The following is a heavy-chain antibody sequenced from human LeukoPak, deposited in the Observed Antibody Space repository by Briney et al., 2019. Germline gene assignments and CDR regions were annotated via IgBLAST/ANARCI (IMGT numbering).Heavy chain of an antibody. J-gene: IGHJ4*02. CDR2: ISGSGGST. V-gene: IGHV3-23*01. D-gene: IGHD3/OR15-3a*01. CDR3: AKALQSWTIHLFEY. Sequence: GGSLRLSCAASGFTFSSYAMSWVRQAPGKGLEWDSTISGSGGSTYYADSVKGRFTISRDNSKNTLYLQMNSLRAEDTAVYYCAKALQSWTIHLFEYWGQGTLVTVSS. CDR1: GFTFSSYA.